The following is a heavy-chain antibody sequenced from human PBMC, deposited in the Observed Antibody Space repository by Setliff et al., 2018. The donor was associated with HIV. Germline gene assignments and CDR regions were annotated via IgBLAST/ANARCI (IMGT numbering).Heavy chain of an antibody. D-gene: IGHD6-6*01. CDR3: AKRPRIAARPFDY. V-gene: IGHV4-31*03. J-gene: IGHJ4*02. CDR1: GVSVGSGDYY. CDR2: IFHSGDT. Sequence: TSETLSLTCSVSGVSVGSGDYYWHWIRQHPEKALEWIGYIFHSGDTYYNPSLKSRISMSVDTSKNQFSLELTSLTAADTAVYYCAKRPRIAARPFDYWGQGMLVTVSS.